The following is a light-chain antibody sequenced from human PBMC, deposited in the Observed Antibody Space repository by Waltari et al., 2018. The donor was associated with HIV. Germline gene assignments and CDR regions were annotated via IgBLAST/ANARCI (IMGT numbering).Light chain of an antibody. J-gene: IGLJ3*02. CDR3: QSYDSRQSGFWV. Sequence: QSVLTQPPSVSGAPGQRVTLSCPGSSPNIGAGYDVHWYQQLPETAPKLLIYGNTKRPSGVSDRFSGSKSGTSASLAITGLQAEDEADYYCQSYDSRQSGFWVFGGGTTLTVL. V-gene: IGLV1-40*01. CDR1: SPNIGAGYD. CDR2: GNT.